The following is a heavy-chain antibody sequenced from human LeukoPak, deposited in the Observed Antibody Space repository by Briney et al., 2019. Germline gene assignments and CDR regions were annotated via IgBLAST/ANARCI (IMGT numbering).Heavy chain of an antibody. CDR1: GGSISTSY. J-gene: IGHJ4*02. Sequence: SETLSPTCTVSGGSISTSYWSWIRQPPGKGLEWIGYIYSSGSTNYNPSLKSRVTISVDTSKNQFSLKLSSVTAADTAVYYCAKIFTESSSYFSEYWGQGTLVTVSS. D-gene: IGHD3-22*01. CDR2: IYSSGST. CDR3: AKIFTESSSYFSEY. V-gene: IGHV4-59*01.